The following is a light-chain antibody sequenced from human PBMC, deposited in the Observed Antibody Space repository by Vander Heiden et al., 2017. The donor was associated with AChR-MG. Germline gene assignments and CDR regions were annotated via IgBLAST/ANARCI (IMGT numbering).Light chain of an antibody. J-gene: IGKJ2*01. CDR1: QNNSKW. Sequence: DIQRTQSPSTLTVSAGDRVTITCRDRQNNSKWLAWYQQKPGKAPKLLISWASNLESGVPSPFSGSGSGTEFTLTISSLQPDDVAVYYCQQYNRSPYTFGQGTRLEI. CDR2: WAS. V-gene: IGKV1-5*01. CDR3: QQYNRSPYT.